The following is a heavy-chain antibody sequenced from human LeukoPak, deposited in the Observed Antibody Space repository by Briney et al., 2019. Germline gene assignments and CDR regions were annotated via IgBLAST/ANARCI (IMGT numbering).Heavy chain of an antibody. CDR1: GFTFSSYG. CDR3: AKVGWSGSTYYFDY. V-gene: IGHV3-30*18. D-gene: IGHD3-3*01. Sequence: GGSLRLSCAASGFTFSSYGMHWVRQAPGKGLEWVAVISYDGSYKYYADSVKGRFTISRDNSKNTLYLQMNSLRAEDTAVYYCAKVGWSGSTYYFDYWGQGSLVTVSS. J-gene: IGHJ4*02. CDR2: ISYDGSYK.